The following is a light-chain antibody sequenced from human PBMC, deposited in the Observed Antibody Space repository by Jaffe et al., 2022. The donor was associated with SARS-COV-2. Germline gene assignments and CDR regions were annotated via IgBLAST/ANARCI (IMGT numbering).Light chain of an antibody. CDR3: QQYDSSPLT. J-gene: IGKJ4*01. Sequence: EIVLTQSPGTLSLSPGERATLSCRASQSVSTRYVAWYQQKPGQAPRFLMYDASTRATGIPDRFSGSGSGTDFTLTISRLEPEDFAVYYCQQYDSSPLTFGGGTRVEIK. V-gene: IGKV3-20*01. CDR1: QSVSTRY. CDR2: DAS.